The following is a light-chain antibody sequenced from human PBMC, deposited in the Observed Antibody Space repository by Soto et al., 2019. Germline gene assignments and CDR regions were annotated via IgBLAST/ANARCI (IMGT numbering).Light chain of an antibody. CDR2: GN. CDR3: SSYAGSNNYV. CDR1: SSNIGSTYD. Sequence: QSVLTQPPSVSGAPGQRVTISCTGSSSNIGSTYDVQWYQQLPGTAPKLLIHGNTDRFSGSKSGNTASLTVSGLQAEDEADYYCSSYAGSNNYVFGTGTKLTVL. J-gene: IGLJ1*01. V-gene: IGLV1-40*01.